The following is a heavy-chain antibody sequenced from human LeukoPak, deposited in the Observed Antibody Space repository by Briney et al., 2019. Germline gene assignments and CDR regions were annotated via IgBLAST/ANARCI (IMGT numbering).Heavy chain of an antibody. D-gene: IGHD6-13*01. CDR2: RSKANSYAT. V-gene: IGHV3-73*01. CDR1: GSTFSGSA. CDR3: TRHTIAAAGTAGDY. J-gene: IGHJ4*02. Sequence: GGSLKLSCAASGSTFSGSAIHCVRQASGKGLEWVGRRSKANSYATAYAASVKGRFTISRDDSKNTAYLQMNSLKSEDTAVYYCTRHTIAAAGTAGDYWGQGTLVTVSS.